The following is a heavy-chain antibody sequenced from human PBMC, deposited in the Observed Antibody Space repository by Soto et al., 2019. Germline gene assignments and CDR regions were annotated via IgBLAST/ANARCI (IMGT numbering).Heavy chain of an antibody. Sequence: QELLVESGGGVVQPGTSLRLSCETSGFIFRSYGMHWVRQAPGKGLEWVAVVWYDGSNKEYGESVKGRFTISRDNSKNTLYLQMNNLRADDTAVYYCARVGSCTSTSSNCPFESWGQGTLVTVSS. D-gene: IGHD2-2*01. V-gene: IGHV3-33*03. J-gene: IGHJ4*02. CDR2: VWYDGSNK. CDR1: GFIFRSYG. CDR3: ARVGSCTSTSSNCPFES.